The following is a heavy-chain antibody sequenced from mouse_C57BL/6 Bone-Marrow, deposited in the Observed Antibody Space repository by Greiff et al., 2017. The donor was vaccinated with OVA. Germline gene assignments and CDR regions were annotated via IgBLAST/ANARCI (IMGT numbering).Heavy chain of an antibody. CDR3: TTEGYYVYFDY. Sequence: EVQLQESGAELVRPGASVKLSCTASGFNIKDDYMHWVKQRPEQGLEWIGWIDPENGDTEYASKFQGKATITADTSSNTAYLQLSSLTSEDTAVYYCTTEGYYVYFDYWGQGTTLTVSS. D-gene: IGHD2-3*01. V-gene: IGHV14-4*01. CDR1: GFNIKDDY. J-gene: IGHJ2*01. CDR2: IDPENGDT.